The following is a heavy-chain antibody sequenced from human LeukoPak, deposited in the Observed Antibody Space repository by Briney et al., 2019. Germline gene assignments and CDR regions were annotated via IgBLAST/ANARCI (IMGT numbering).Heavy chain of an antibody. CDR1: GYTFTSYD. CDR2: MNPDSGNT. CDR3: ARDNSVGDNAWWFDP. D-gene: IGHD1-26*01. J-gene: IGHJ5*02. V-gene: IGHV1-8*01. Sequence: ASVKVSCKASGYTFTSYDINWVRQATGQGLEWMGWMNPDSGNTGYAQKFQGRVTMTRDMSTSTDYMELSSLRSEDTAIYYCARDNSVGDNAWWFDPWGQGTLVTVSS.